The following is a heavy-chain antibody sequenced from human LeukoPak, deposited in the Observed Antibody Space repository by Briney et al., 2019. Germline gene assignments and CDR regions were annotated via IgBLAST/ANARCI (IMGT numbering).Heavy chain of an antibody. CDR2: ISGGGDIT. J-gene: IGHJ4*02. CDR1: GFNFANHA. Sequence: GGFLRLSCAASGFNFANHAMSWVRQTAGKGLEWISAISGGGDITYYADSVKGRFTISRDNSKDTLFLQMHSLRPGDTAVYYCVREDTPATANYWGQGTLVTISS. D-gene: IGHD2-21*02. V-gene: IGHV3-23*01. CDR3: VREDTPATANY.